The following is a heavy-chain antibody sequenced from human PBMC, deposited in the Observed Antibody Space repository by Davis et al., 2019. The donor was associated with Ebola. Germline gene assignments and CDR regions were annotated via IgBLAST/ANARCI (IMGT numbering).Heavy chain of an antibody. V-gene: IGHV3-23*01. CDR1: GFTFSRYS. J-gene: IGHJ6*04. CDR2: ISGSGDST. Sequence: GESLKISCAASGFTFSRYSMSWVRQAPGKGLEWVSVISGSGDSTYYADPVKGRFTISRDNSKKTLYLQMNSLRAEDTAVYYCAKSGLSFGVVKYHYGMDVWGKGTTVTVSS. D-gene: IGHD3-3*01. CDR3: AKSGLSFGVVKYHYGMDV.